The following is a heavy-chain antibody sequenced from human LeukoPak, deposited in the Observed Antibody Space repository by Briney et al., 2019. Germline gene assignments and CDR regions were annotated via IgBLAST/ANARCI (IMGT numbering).Heavy chain of an antibody. D-gene: IGHD2-15*01. J-gene: IGHJ4*02. CDR3: ARGIIGYYFDY. V-gene: IGHV1-18*01. CDR2: ISAYGNT. CDR1: GYTFTIYG. Sequence: ASVKVSGTTSGYTFTIYGISWVRQAPGQGLEWMGLISAYGNTNYAQNLQGRVTMTTDTSTSTAYMELRSLRSDDTAVYYCARGIIGYYFDYWGQGTLVTVSS.